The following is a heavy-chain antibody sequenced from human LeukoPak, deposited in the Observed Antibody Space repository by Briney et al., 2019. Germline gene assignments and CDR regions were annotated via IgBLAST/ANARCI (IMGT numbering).Heavy chain of an antibody. Sequence: ASVKVSCKASGFTFTSYGFTWVRQAPGQGLEWMGWISAYNGNTNYAEKFQGRSTMTTDTSTSTAYMELRGLRDDGTAVYYCARGGLSSRIDYWGQGTLVTVSS. J-gene: IGHJ4*02. V-gene: IGHV1-18*01. CDR1: GFTFTSYG. CDR2: ISAYNGNT. CDR3: ARGGLSSRIDY. D-gene: IGHD2-2*01.